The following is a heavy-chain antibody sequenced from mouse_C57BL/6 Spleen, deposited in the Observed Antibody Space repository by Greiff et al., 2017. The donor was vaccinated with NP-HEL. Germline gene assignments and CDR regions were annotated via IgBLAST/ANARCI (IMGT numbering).Heavy chain of an antibody. D-gene: IGHD1-1*01. CDR2: IYPGDGDT. J-gene: IGHJ2*01. CDR1: GYAFSSSW. Sequence: QVQLQQSGPELVKPGASVKISCKASGYAFSSSWMNWVKQRPGKGLEWIGRIYPGDGDTNYNGKFKGKATLTADKSSSTAYMQLSSLTSEDSAVYFCARSGLDYYGSSPFYFDYWGQGTTLTVSS. V-gene: IGHV1-82*01. CDR3: ARSGLDYYGSSPFYFDY.